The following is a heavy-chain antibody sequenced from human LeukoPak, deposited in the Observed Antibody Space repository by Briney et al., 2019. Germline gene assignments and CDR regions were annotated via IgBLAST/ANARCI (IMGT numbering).Heavy chain of an antibody. CDR1: GFTFSSYW. V-gene: IGHV3-7*01. CDR2: IKQDGSEK. J-gene: IGHJ4*02. D-gene: IGHD3-16*02. CDR3: AREDDYVWGSYRQTAPFDY. Sequence: PGGSLRLSCAASGFTFSSYWMSWVRQASGKGLEWVANIKQDGSEKYYVDSVKGRFTISRDNAKNSLYLQMNSLRAEDTAVYYCAREDDYVWGSYRQTAPFDYWGQGTLVTVSS.